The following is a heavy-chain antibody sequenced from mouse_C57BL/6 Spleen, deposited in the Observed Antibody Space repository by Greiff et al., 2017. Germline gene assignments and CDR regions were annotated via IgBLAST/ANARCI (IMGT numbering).Heavy chain of an antibody. CDR3: AREGTFAY. CDR1: GYTFTDYY. D-gene: IGHD3-3*01. Sequence: DVQLQESGPELVKPGASVKISCKASGYTFTDYYMNWVKQSHGKSLEWIGDINPNNGGTSYNQKFKGKATLTVDQSSSTAYMELRSLTSEDSAVYYCAREGTFAYWGQGTLVTVSA. CDR2: INPNNGGT. V-gene: IGHV1-26*01. J-gene: IGHJ3*01.